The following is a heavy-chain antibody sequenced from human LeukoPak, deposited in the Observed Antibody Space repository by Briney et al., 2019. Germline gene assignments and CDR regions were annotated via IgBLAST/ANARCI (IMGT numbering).Heavy chain of an antibody. CDR3: ARENYHGSGSYYRFDY. D-gene: IGHD3-10*01. J-gene: IGHJ4*02. Sequence: GGSLRLSCAASGFTFSSYTMNWVRQAPGKGLEWVSSISSTSSYIYYADSVKGRFTISRDNAKNSLYLQMNSLRAEDTAVFYCARENYHGSGSYYRFDYWGQGTLVTVSS. CDR2: ISSTSSYI. CDR1: GFTFSSYT. V-gene: IGHV3-21*01.